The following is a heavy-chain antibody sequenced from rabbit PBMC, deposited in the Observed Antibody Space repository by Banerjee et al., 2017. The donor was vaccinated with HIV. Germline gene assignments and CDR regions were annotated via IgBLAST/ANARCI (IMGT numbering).Heavy chain of an antibody. D-gene: IGHD6-1*01. J-gene: IGHJ4*01. V-gene: IGHV1S45*01. CDR2: IVAGGSGTT. Sequence: QEQLEESGGGLVQPEGSLTLTCKASGFSFSNNAMCWVRQAPGKGLEWIACIVAGGSGTTYYATWAKGRFTISESSSTTVTLQMTSLTAADTATYFCARDIGYADCFDLWGQGTLVTVS. CDR1: GFSFSNNA. CDR3: ARDIGYADCFDL.